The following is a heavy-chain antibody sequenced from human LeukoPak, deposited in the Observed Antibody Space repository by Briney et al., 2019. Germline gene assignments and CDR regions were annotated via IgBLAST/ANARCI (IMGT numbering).Heavy chain of an antibody. CDR1: GFTFSTYA. CDR2: INAGGGTT. D-gene: IGHD6-13*01. CDR3: AKDTLGSRTWYFYFDS. Sequence: GGSLRLSCAASGFTFSTYAMTWVRQAPGKGLEWVSTINAGGGTTYYADSVKGRFTISRDNSKNTLFLQMNSLRADDTATYYCAKDTLGSRTWYFYFDSWGQGTLVTVSS. V-gene: IGHV3-23*01. J-gene: IGHJ4*02.